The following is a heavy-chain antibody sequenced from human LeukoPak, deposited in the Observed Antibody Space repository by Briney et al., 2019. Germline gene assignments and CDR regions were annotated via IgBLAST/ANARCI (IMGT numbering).Heavy chain of an antibody. V-gene: IGHV4-61*01. J-gene: IGHJ4*02. CDR2: IYYSGST. CDR1: GGSVSSGSYY. CDR3: AKTRVIYFDY. D-gene: IGHD3-10*01. Sequence: KTSETLSLTCTVSGGSVSSGSYYWSWIRQPPGKGLEWIGYIYYSGSTNYNPSLKSRVTISVDTSKNQFSLKLSSVTAADTAVYYCAKTRVIYFDYWGQGTLVTVSS.